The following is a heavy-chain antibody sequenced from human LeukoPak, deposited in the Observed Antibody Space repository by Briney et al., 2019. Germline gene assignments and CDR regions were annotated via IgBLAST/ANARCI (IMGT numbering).Heavy chain of an antibody. CDR3: ARDQGGVRY. V-gene: IGHV3-48*01. D-gene: IGHD3-16*01. Sequence: GGSLRLSCVASGITFSTYSMNWVRQAPGKGLEWVSYISSFSGTINYADSVKGRFTISRDNAKNSLYLQMNSLRAEDTAVYYCARDQGGVRYWGQGTLVTVSS. CDR1: GITFSTYS. J-gene: IGHJ4*02. CDR2: ISSFSGTI.